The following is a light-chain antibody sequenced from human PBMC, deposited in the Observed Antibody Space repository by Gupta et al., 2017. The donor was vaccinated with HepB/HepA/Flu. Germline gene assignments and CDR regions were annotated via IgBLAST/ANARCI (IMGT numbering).Light chain of an antibody. CDR2: EVN. J-gene: IGLJ3*02. CDR1: SSDVGSFNL. CDR3: CSYASSGTLV. Sequence: SALTQPASVSGSPGQSITISCTGTSSDVGSFNLVSWYQHHPGKAPNLMIYEVNKRPAGVSNRFSGSKSGNTASLTISGRQDEDEADYYCCSYASSGTLVFGGGTKMTVL. V-gene: IGLV2-23*02.